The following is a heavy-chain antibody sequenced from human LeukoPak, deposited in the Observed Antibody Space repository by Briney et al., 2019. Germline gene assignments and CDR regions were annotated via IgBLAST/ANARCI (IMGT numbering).Heavy chain of an antibody. CDR2: IDSSSGYM. J-gene: IGHJ4*02. Sequence: GGSLRLSCAVSGFTFNTYSMNWARHAPGKGLEWVSSIDSSSGYMFYADSVKGRFIISRDNAENSLYLQMNSLRAEDTAVYYCLRGDRRDYWGQGTLVTVSS. CDR1: GFTFNTYS. V-gene: IGHV3-21*06. CDR3: LRGDRRDY.